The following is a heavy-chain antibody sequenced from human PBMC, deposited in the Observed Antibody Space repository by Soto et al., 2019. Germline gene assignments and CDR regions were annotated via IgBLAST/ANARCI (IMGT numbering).Heavy chain of an antibody. V-gene: IGHV3-23*01. Sequence: PGGSLRLSCAASGFILSSYAMSWVRQAPGKGLEWVSAISGSDGSTYYADSVKGRFTISRDNSRNTLYLQMNSLRAEDTAVYSCAKDGVAHIPLYTSGSSYDHWGQGTLVTVSS. D-gene: IGHD3-22*01. CDR3: AKDGVAHIPLYTSGSSYDH. CDR1: GFILSSYA. CDR2: ISGSDGST. J-gene: IGHJ4*02.